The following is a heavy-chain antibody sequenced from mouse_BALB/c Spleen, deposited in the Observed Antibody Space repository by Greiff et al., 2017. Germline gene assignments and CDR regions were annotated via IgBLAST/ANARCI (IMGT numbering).Heavy chain of an antibody. CDR2: ISYSGST. CDR3: ARWGTATSAWFAY. J-gene: IGHJ3*01. V-gene: IGHV3-2*02. Sequence: EVQLQESGPGLVKPSQSLSLTCTVTGYSITSDYAWNWIRQFPGNKLEWMGYISYSGSTSYNPSLKSRISITRDTSKNQFFLQLNSVTTEDTATYYCARWGTATSAWFAYWGQGTLVTVSA. CDR1: GYSITSDYA. D-gene: IGHD1-2*01.